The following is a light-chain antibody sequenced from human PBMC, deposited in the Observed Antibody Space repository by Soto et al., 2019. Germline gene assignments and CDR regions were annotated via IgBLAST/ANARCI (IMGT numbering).Light chain of an antibody. J-gene: IGKJ1*01. CDR2: KAS. CDR1: QSISSW. V-gene: IGKV1-5*03. CDR3: QQYNSYWWT. Sequence: DIQMTQSPSTLSASVGDRVTITCRASQSISSWLAWYQQKPGKAPKLLIYKASSLESGVPSRFSGSVSGTEFTLTISSLQPDEFATDYCQQYNSYWWTFGQRTNVEIK.